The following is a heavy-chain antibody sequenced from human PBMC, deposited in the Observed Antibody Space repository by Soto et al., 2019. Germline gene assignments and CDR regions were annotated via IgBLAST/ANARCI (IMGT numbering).Heavy chain of an antibody. J-gene: IGHJ4*02. CDR1: GFTFNYYG. CDR2: VTGNGDIK. V-gene: IGHV3-23*01. D-gene: IGHD4-17*01. Sequence: EVQLLESGGGLVQPGGSLRLSCAASGFTFNYYGMSWVRQAPGKGLEWVSIVTGNGDIKYYTDSVKGRFTISRDNSKNMVWLQMNSLRAEDTAVYYCATSHYGEMDWGQGVLVTVSS. CDR3: ATSHYGEMD.